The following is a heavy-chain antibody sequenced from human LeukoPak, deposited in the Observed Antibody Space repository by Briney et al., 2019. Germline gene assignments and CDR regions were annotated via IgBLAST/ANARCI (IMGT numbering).Heavy chain of an antibody. CDR3: PRDLLPAAGEYYFDY. Sequence: PGGSLRLSCVASGFTVRSYGIHWVRQAPGKGLEWLAFIWYDEITKDYADSVKGRFTISRDNSKNTLYLQMNSLRAEDTAVYYCPRDLLPAAGEYYFDYWGQGTLVTVSS. V-gene: IGHV3-30*02. CDR2: IWYDEITK. D-gene: IGHD6-13*01. CDR1: GFTVRSYG. J-gene: IGHJ4*02.